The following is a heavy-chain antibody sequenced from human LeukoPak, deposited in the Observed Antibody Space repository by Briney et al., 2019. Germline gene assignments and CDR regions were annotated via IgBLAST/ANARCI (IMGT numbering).Heavy chain of an antibody. CDR3: ARDLLRFLEWSLLDAFDI. Sequence: SETLSLTCAVYGGSFSGYYWSWIRQPPGKGLEWIGEINHSGSTNYNPSLKSRVTISVDTSKNQFSLKLSSVTAADTAVYYCARDLLRFLEWSLLDAFDIWGQGTMVTVSS. V-gene: IGHV4-34*01. CDR2: INHSGST. J-gene: IGHJ3*02. D-gene: IGHD3-3*01. CDR1: GGSFSGYY.